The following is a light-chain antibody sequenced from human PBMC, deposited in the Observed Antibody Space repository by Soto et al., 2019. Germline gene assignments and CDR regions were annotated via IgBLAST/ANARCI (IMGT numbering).Light chain of an antibody. Sequence: QSALTQPASVSRSPGQSITISCTGTSSDVGGYNYVSWYQQHPGKVPKLMMFDVNNRPSGVSNRFSGSQSGNTASLTISGLQAEDEADYFCCSYATGSVYVFGTGTKVTVL. CDR2: DVN. CDR3: CSYATGSVYV. CDR1: SSDVGGYNY. J-gene: IGLJ1*01. V-gene: IGLV2-14*01.